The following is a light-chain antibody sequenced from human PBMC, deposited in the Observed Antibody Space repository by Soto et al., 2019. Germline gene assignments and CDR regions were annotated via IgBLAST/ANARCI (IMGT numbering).Light chain of an antibody. V-gene: IGLV1-40*01. Sequence: QSVLTQPPSVSGAPGQRGTISCTGTNSNIGGGFDVHWYQHVPGTAPKLLIYGDSNRASGVTDRCSGSKSGTSASLAITGLQAEDEADYYCKSYDNSLGDFVVFGGGTKLTVL. J-gene: IGLJ2*01. CDR2: GDS. CDR3: KSYDNSLGDFVV. CDR1: NSNIGGGFD.